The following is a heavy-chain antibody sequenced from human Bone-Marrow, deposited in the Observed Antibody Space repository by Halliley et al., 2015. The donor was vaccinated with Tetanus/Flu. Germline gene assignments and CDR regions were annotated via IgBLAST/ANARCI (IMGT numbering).Heavy chain of an antibody. V-gene: IGHV1-18*01. D-gene: IGHD3-22*01. CDR2: IGTHNGKT. Sequence: QMQLVQSGAEVKKPGSSVKVSCKASRGTFGNYAINWLRQAPGQGLEWMGWIGTHNGKTTYAQKFKDRVTMTTDTSTSTVHLELRSLRSDDTAFYYCARGGGSGYYAVWGQGTTVTVSS. CDR1: RGTFGNYA. CDR3: ARGGGSGYYAV. J-gene: IGHJ6*02.